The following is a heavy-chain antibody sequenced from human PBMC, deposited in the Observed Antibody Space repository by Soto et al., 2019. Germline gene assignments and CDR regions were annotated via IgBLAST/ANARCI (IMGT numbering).Heavy chain of an antibody. D-gene: IGHD5-18*01. V-gene: IGHV1-2*02. J-gene: IGHJ6*02. CDR2: INPNSGGT. CDR3: ARSYAIPEGQLWSTNYYYYYGMDV. CDR1: GYTFTGYY. Sequence: ASVKVSCKAPGYTFTGYYMHWVRQAPGQGLEWMGWINPNSGGTNYAQKFQGRVTMTRDTSISTAYMELSRLRSDDTAVHYCARSYAIPEGQLWSTNYYYYYGMDVWGQGTTVTVSS.